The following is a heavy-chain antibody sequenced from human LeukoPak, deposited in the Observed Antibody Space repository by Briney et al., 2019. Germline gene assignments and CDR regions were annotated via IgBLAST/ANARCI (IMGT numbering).Heavy chain of an antibody. CDR3: ARENSGYCSGDKCTNWFDP. J-gene: IGHJ5*02. CDR2: IYSSGST. V-gene: IGHV4-59*01. D-gene: IGHD2-15*01. CDR1: GGSISSYY. Sequence: SETLSLTCTVSGGSISSYYWSWIRQPPGKGLKWIGYIYSSGSTKYNPSLKSRVTISVDTSKSQISLKLSSVTAADMAVYYCARENSGYCSGDKCTNWFDPWGQGSLVTVSS.